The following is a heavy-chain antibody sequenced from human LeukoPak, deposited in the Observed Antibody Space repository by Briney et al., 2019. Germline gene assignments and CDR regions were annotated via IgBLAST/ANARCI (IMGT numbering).Heavy chain of an antibody. J-gene: IGHJ4*02. Sequence: GGSLRLSCVGSGFAFDDFAMHWVRQVPGKGLEWVSSISWNSENIGYADSVKGRSTISRDNAKNCLYLQMNSLSPDDTAFYYCVKDSSGELVGLVYWGQGTLVTVSS. V-gene: IGHV3-9*01. CDR1: GFAFDDFA. CDR2: ISWNSENI. D-gene: IGHD3-16*01. CDR3: VKDSSGELVGLVY.